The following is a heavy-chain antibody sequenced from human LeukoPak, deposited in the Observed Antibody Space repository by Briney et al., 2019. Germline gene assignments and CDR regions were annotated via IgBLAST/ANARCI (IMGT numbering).Heavy chain of an antibody. CDR2: IIPIFGTA. Sequence: EASVRVSCKASGGTFSSYAINWVRQAPGQGLEWMGGIIPIFGTANYAQKFQGRVTITTDESTSTAYMELSSLRSEDTAVYYCARSKRWLQLDAFDIWGQGTMVTVSS. J-gene: IGHJ3*02. CDR1: GGTFSSYA. D-gene: IGHD5-24*01. V-gene: IGHV1-69*05. CDR3: ARSKRWLQLDAFDI.